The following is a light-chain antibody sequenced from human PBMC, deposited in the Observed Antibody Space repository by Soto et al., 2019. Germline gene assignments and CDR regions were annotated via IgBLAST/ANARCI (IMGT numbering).Light chain of an antibody. CDR1: SSDVGGFNY. CDR3: SSYSGNCRYV. V-gene: IGLV2-14*01. CDR2: EVS. Sequence: SALNPPASVPGLTGLSLTITCPGTSSDVGGFNYVSWYQQRPGKAPKLMIYEVSNRLSGVSNRFSGSKSGNTASLTISGLQAEDESDYYCSSYSGNCRYVFGTGPKVTVL. J-gene: IGLJ1*01.